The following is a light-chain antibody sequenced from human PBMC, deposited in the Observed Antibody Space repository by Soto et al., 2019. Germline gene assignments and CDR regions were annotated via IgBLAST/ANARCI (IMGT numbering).Light chain of an antibody. Sequence: IPMTQSPSAISASLLYRYTITFRSSQGISNYLAWFQQKPGKVPKRLIYAASSLQSGVPSRFSGSGSGTEFTLTISSLQPEDFATYYCLQHNSYPITFGQGTRLEIK. CDR3: LQHNSYPIT. V-gene: IGKV1-17*03. J-gene: IGKJ5*01. CDR1: QGISNY. CDR2: AAS.